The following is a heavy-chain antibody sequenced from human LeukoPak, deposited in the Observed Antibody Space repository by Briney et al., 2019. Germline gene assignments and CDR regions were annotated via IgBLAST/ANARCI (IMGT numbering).Heavy chain of an antibody. Sequence: GGSLRLSCAASGFTFSSYSMNWARQAPGKGLEWVSSISSSSSYIYYADSVKGRFTISRDNAKNSLYLQMNSLRAEDTAVYYCARPLPHTVTTGHKYYMDVWGKGTTVTVSS. D-gene: IGHD4-17*01. V-gene: IGHV3-21*01. J-gene: IGHJ6*03. CDR1: GFTFSSYS. CDR2: ISSSSSYI. CDR3: ARPLPHTVTTGHKYYMDV.